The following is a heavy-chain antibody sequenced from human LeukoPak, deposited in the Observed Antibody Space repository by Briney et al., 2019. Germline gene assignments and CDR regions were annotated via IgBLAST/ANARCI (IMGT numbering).Heavy chain of an antibody. D-gene: IGHD5-12*01. J-gene: IGHJ4*02. CDR2: IYYSGST. V-gene: IGHV4-59*01. CDR1: GGSISSYY. CDR3: ARELVATGVYFDY. Sequence: PSETLSLTCTVSGGSISSYYWSWIRQPPGKGLEWIGYIYYSGSTNYNPSLMSRVTISVDTSKNQFSLKLSSVTAADTAVYYCARELVATGVYFDYWGQGTLVTVSS.